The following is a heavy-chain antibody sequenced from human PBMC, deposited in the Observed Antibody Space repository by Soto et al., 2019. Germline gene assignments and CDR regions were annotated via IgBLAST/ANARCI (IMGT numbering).Heavy chain of an antibody. CDR3: AKGVPGIAVAGTGYFQH. CDR1: GFTFSSYA. D-gene: IGHD6-19*01. J-gene: IGHJ1*01. CDR2: ISGSGDST. Sequence: EVQLLESGGGLVQPGGSLRLSCAASGFTFSSYAMSWVRQAPGKGLEWVSGISGSGDSTYYADSVKGRFTISRDNSXKXAYLQMNSLRAEDTAVYYCAKGVPGIAVAGTGYFQHWGQGTLVTVSS. V-gene: IGHV3-23*01.